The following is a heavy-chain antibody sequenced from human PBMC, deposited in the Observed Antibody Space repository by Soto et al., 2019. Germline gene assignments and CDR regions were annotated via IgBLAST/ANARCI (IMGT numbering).Heavy chain of an antibody. CDR1: GGSISSGHYS. V-gene: IGHV4-30-2*01. J-gene: IGHJ4*02. Sequence: SETLSLTCAVSGGSISSGHYSWSWIRQPPGKGLEWIGYIYHSGSTYYNPSLKSRVTISVDRSKNQFSLNLSSVTAADTAVYYCASSQSQLLSAYFDYWGQGTLVTVSS. D-gene: IGHD2-2*01. CDR2: IYHSGST. CDR3: ASSQSQLLSAYFDY.